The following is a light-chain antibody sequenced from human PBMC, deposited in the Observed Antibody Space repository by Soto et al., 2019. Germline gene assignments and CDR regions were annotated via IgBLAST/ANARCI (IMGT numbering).Light chain of an antibody. CDR3: QQYNKWPLT. J-gene: IGKJ4*01. Sequence: EIVMTQSPATLYVSPGERDTLSCRASQSVYSTLAWYQQKPGQAPSLLIYHASTRATGIPARFSGSGSGTEFTLTISSLQSEDFAVYYCQQYNKWPLTFGGGTKLEIK. V-gene: IGKV3-15*01. CDR2: HAS. CDR1: QSVYST.